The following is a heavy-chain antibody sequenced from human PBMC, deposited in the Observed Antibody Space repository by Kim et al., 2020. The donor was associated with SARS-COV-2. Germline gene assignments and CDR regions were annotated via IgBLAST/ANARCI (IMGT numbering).Heavy chain of an antibody. V-gene: IGHV1-18*01. D-gene: IGHD3-10*01. J-gene: IGHJ6*02. CDR3: ARAGGVTMVRGVILDYYYYGMDV. CDR1: GYTFTSYG. Sequence: ASVKVSCKASGYTFTSYGISWVRQAPGQGLEWMGWISAYNGNTNYAQKLQGRVTMTTDTSTSTAYMELRSLRSDDTAVYYCARAGGVTMVRGVILDYYYYGMDVWGQRTTVTVSS. CDR2: ISAYNGNT.